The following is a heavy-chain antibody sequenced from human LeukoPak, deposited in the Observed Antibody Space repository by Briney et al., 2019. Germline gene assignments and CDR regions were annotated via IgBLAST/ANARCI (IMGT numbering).Heavy chain of an antibody. D-gene: IGHD3-22*01. V-gene: IGHV3-33*01. CDR2: IWYEGSNK. J-gene: IGHJ4*02. CDR3: ARDRDHYYDSSGYLTPSFDY. Sequence: GGSLRLSCAASGFTFSSYGMQWVRQAPGKGVEWGAVIWYEGSNKYYADSVKGRFTISRDNSTHPLSLQMNSLRAEDTAVYYCARDRDHYYDSSGYLTPSFDYWGQGTLVTVSS. CDR1: GFTFSSYG.